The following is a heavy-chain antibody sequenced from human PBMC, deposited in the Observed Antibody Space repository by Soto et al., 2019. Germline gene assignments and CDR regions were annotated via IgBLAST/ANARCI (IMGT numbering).Heavy chain of an antibody. CDR3: VRVGSGYNYDY. V-gene: IGHV3-72*01. D-gene: IGHD5-18*01. J-gene: IGHJ4*02. Sequence: EVQLVESGGGLVQPGGSLRLSCAASGLTFSDHYMDWVRQAPGKGLEWVGRSRNKANSYTTEYPASVKGRFTISRDDSLYLQMNSLKTEDTAVYYSVRVGSGYNYDYWGQGTLVTVSS. CDR1: GLTFSDHY. CDR2: SRNKANSYTT.